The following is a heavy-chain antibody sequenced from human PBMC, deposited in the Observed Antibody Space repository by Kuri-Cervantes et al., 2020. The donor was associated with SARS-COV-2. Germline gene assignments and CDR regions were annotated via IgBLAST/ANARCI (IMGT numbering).Heavy chain of an antibody. CDR3: ARGSITIFGVVTSFDY. CDR2: MNPNSGNT. V-gene: IGHV1-8*02. J-gene: IGHJ4*02. D-gene: IGHD3-3*01. Sequence: ASVKVSCKASGYTSTSYDINWVRQATGQGLEWMGWMNPNSGNTNYAQKFQGRVTMTRDTSISTAYMELSRLRSDDTAVYYCARGSITIFGVVTSFDYWGQGTLVTVSS. CDR1: GYTSTSYD.